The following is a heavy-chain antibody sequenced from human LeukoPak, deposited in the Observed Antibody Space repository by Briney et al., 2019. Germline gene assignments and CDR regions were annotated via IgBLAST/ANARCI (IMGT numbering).Heavy chain of an antibody. Sequence: SETLSLTCSVSGASIRSYYWSWIRQPPGKGLEWIGYIYTSGGTNHSPSLKGRVSLSMDTSKNHFSLTLSSVTAADTAVYYCARQPLLGSYWFFGLWGRGTLVTVSS. CDR3: ARQPLLGSYWFFGL. V-gene: IGHV4-4*09. J-gene: IGHJ2*01. CDR1: GASIRSYY. D-gene: IGHD2-8*02. CDR2: IYTSGGT.